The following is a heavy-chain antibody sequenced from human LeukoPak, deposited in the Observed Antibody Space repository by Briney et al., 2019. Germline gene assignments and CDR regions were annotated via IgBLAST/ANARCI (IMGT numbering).Heavy chain of an antibody. Sequence: SETLSLTCAVYGGSFSGYYWSWIRQPPGKGLEWIGEINHSGSTNYNPSLKSRVTISVDTSKNQFSLKLSSVTAADTAVYYCARYRTGIAAAGPFDYWGQGTLVTVSS. D-gene: IGHD6-13*01. V-gene: IGHV4-34*01. CDR3: ARYRTGIAAAGPFDY. J-gene: IGHJ4*02. CDR2: INHSGST. CDR1: GGSFSGYY.